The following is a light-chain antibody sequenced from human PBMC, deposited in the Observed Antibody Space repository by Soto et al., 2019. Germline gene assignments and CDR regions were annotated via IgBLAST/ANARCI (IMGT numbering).Light chain of an antibody. V-gene: IGKV3-11*01. Sequence: EVVLTQSPANVSLSPGESATLSCRASQSVSYYLAWYQQKPGQAPRLLIYDVSKRATGIPARFSGSGSGTDFTLTISSLEPEDAALYYCQQRSDWPALTFGGGTKVEL. CDR1: QSVSYY. CDR2: DVS. J-gene: IGKJ4*01. CDR3: QQRSDWPALT.